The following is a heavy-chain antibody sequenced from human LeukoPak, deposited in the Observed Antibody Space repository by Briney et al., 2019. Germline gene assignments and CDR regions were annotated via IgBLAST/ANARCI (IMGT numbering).Heavy chain of an antibody. J-gene: IGHJ4*02. CDR1: GFTFSSYG. V-gene: IGHV3-33*01. D-gene: IGHD3-9*01. CDR2: IWYDGSNK. CDR3: ASCTYYDILTGYPWPIDY. Sequence: PGRSLRLSCAAPGFTFSSYGMHWVRQAPGKGLEWVAVIWYDGSNKYYADSVKGRFTISRDNSKNTLYLQMNSLRAEDTAVYYCASCTYYDILTGYPWPIDYWGQGTLVTVSS.